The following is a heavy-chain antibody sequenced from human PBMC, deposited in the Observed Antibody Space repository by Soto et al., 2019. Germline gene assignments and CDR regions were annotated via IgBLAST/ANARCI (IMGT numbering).Heavy chain of an antibody. D-gene: IGHD1-26*01. Sequence: QVQLIQSGAEVRKPGASVKVSCKVPKNTLTELTIDWLRQAPGKGLEWMGRSAPEEGEPIYPQKFQGRVSMAEDPSTDTAYMELTSLRFEDTAVYFGAADRKIVGTSGAFDLWGQGTLLTVSS. V-gene: IGHV1-24*01. CDR3: AADRKIVGTSGAFDL. CDR1: KNTLTELT. CDR2: SAPEEGEP. J-gene: IGHJ4*02.